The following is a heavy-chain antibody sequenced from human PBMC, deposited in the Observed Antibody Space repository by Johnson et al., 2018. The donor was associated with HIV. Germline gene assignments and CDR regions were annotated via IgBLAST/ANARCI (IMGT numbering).Heavy chain of an antibody. CDR2: ISYDGSNK. J-gene: IGHJ3*01. V-gene: IGHV3-30*03. D-gene: IGHD2-15*01. CDR3: VRDTGYCSGGRCDDAFDV. CDR1: GFTFSRYG. Sequence: QVQLVESGGGVVQPGRSLRLSCAASGFTFSRYGMHWVRQAPGKGLEWVAVISYDGSNKYYADSVKGRFTISRDNAKNSMYLQMNSLRVEDTALYYCVRDTGYCSGGRCDDAFDVWGQGTVVTVSS.